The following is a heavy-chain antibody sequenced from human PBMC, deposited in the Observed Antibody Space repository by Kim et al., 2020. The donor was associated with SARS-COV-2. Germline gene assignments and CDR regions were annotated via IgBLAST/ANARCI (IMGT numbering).Heavy chain of an antibody. V-gene: IGHV1-8*01. CDR3: ARDTTGMIDY. CDR2: NT. Sequence: NTGYAKKFQGRVTTTRNTSISTAYMELSSLGSEDTAVYYCARDTTGMIDYWGQGTLVTVSS. J-gene: IGHJ4*02. D-gene: IGHD1-1*01.